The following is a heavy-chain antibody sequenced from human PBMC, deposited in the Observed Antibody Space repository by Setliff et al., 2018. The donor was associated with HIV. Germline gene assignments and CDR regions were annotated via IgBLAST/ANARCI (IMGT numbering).Heavy chain of an antibody. CDR1: GGSINSYY. CDR3: ARLRGSYDFSNWFDP. CDR2: IGYNGDT. V-gene: IGHV4-59*01. D-gene: IGHD3-3*01. Sequence: ETLSLTCTVSGGSINSYYWNWVRQSPGKGLEWIGYIGYNGDTSYNPSLNSRVTLSVDRSKNQFSLKLSSVSAADTAVYYCARLRGSYDFSNWFDPWGQGTQVTVSS. J-gene: IGHJ5*02.